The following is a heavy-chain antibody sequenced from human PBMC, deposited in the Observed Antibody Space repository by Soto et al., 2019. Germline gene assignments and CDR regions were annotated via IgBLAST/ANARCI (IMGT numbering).Heavy chain of an antibody. Sequence: QVQLEQSGPEVKKSGASVKVSCKASGYSFRSYGINWVRQAPGQGLGWIGCVSGYNYNTKYAQELQRRITVTTDTSTSTAYMDLRSLRSDDTAVYYCRRSSSMVGAGWSDSWGRGTLVTVSS. CDR1: GYSFRSYG. D-gene: IGHD3-10*02. CDR3: RRSSSMVGAGWSDS. J-gene: IGHJ5*01. V-gene: IGHV1-18*01. CDR2: VSGYNYNT.